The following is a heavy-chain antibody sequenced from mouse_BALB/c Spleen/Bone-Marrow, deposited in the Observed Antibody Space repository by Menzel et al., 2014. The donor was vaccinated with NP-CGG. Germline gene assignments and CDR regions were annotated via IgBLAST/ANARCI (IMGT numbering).Heavy chain of an antibody. CDR1: GFNIKDTY. CDR2: IDPANGNT. D-gene: IGHD2-2*01. V-gene: IGHV14-3*02. CDR3: ASYVYGYYFDY. Sequence: VQLQQSGAELVKPGASVKLSCTASGFNIKDTYMHWVKQRHEQGLEWIGRIDPANGNTKYDPKFQGKASITADTSSSTAYLQLSSLTSEDTAVYYCASYVYGYYFDYWGQGTTLTVSS. J-gene: IGHJ2*01.